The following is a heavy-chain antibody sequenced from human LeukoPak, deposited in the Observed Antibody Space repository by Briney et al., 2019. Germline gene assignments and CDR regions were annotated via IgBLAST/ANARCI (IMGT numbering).Heavy chain of an antibody. D-gene: IGHD3-3*01. CDR2: IYYSGST. CDR1: GGSFSGYY. V-gene: IGHV4-34*01. Sequence: SETLSLTCAVYGGSFSGYYWSWIRQPPGKGLEWIGSIYYSGSTYYNPSLKSRVTISVDTSKNQFSLELSSVTAADTAVYYCARLPYYDFWSGYYTDRYYYYYMDVWGKGTTVTVSS. CDR3: ARLPYYDFWSGYYTDRYYYYYMDV. J-gene: IGHJ6*03.